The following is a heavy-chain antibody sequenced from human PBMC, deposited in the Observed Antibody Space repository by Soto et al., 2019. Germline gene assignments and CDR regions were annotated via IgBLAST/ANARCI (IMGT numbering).Heavy chain of an antibody. J-gene: IGHJ6*03. CDR1: GYTFTSYD. CDR3: ARVYCSSTSCYWYYYYMDV. Sequence: ASVKVSCKASGYTFTSYDINWVRQATGQGLEWMGWMNPNSGNTGYAQKFQGRVTMTRNTSISTAYMELSSLRSEDTAVYYCARVYCSSTSCYWYYYYMDVWGKGTTVTVSS. D-gene: IGHD2-2*01. CDR2: MNPNSGNT. V-gene: IGHV1-8*01.